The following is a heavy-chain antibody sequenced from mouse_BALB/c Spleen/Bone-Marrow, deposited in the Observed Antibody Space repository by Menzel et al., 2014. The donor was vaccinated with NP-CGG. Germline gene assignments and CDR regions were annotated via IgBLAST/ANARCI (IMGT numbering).Heavy chain of an antibody. CDR2: ISYSGST. CDR1: GDSITSGY. D-gene: IGHD4-1*01. V-gene: IGHV3-8*02. J-gene: IGHJ3*01. Sequence: EVMLVESGPSLVKPSQTLSLPCSVTGDSITSGYWNWIRKFPGNKLEYMGYISYSGSTYYNPSLKSRISITRDTSKNQYYLQLNSVTTEDTATYYCARSPWDGFAYWGQGTLVTVSA. CDR3: ARSPWDGFAY.